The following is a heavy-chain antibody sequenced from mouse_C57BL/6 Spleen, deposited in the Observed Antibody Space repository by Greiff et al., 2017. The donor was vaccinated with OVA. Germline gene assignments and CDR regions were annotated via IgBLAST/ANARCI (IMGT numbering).Heavy chain of an antibody. V-gene: IGHV1-55*01. J-gene: IGHJ3*01. Sequence: QVQLQQPGAELVKPGASVKMSCKASGYTFTSYWITWVKQRPGQGLEWIGDIYPGSGSTNYNEKFKSKATLTVDTSSSTAYMQLSSLTSEDSAVYYCAKVYDYVGRVTYWGQGTMVTVAA. CDR1: GYTFTSYW. CDR2: IYPGSGST. CDR3: AKVYDYVGRVTY. D-gene: IGHD2-4*01.